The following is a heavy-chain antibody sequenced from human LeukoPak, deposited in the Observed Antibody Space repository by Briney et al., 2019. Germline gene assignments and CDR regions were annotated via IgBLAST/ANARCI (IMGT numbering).Heavy chain of an antibody. Sequence: ASVKVSCRASGYTFTSFGISWVRQAPGQGLEWMGWISAYNGNTNYVQKFQGRVIMTTDTFTSTAYMELRSLRPDDTAVFYCVRDLGVDTSMIFFDYWGQGTLVTVSS. D-gene: IGHD5-18*01. V-gene: IGHV1-18*01. CDR1: GYTFTSFG. J-gene: IGHJ4*02. CDR3: VRDLGVDTSMIFFDY. CDR2: ISAYNGNT.